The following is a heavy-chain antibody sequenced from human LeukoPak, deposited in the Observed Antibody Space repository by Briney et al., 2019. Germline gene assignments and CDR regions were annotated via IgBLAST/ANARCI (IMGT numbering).Heavy chain of an antibody. J-gene: IGHJ4*02. CDR3: APPGGWYRMNYSDY. CDR1: GYTLTELS. V-gene: IGHV1-24*01. D-gene: IGHD6-19*01. CDR2: FDPEDGET. Sequence: ASVKVSCKVSGYTLTELSMHWVRQAPGKGLEWMGGFDPEDGETIYAQKFQGRVTMTEDTSTDTAYMELSSLRSEDTAVYYCAPPGGWYRMNYSDYWGKGTLVNGSS.